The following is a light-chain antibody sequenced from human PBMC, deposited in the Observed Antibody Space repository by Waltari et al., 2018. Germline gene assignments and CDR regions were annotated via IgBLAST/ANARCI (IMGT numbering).Light chain of an antibody. Sequence: QSVLTQPPSVSAAPGQRVTISCSGSSSNIGNNYVSWYQQLPGTVPKLLIFDNTQRPAGIHDRFAGSKSGTSATLDITGLQTGDEADYYCAIWDSSLSIVIFGGGTKLTVL. V-gene: IGLV1-51*01. CDR1: SSNIGNNY. CDR2: DNT. CDR3: AIWDSSLSIVI. J-gene: IGLJ2*01.